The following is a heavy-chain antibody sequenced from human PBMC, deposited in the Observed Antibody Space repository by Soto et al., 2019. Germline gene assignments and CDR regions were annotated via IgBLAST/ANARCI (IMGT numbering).Heavy chain of an antibody. V-gene: IGHV5-51*01. CDR2: IHPGDSDT. D-gene: IGHD6-13*01. CDR1: GYSFTNYW. CDR3: ARHNRYSSTWLEGWFDP. J-gene: IGHJ5*02. Sequence: PGESLKIFCQGSGYSFTNYWVGWVRQIPGRGLEWMGIIHPGDSDTRYSPFFQGQVTISADKSISTAYLQWSSLKASDTAMYYCARHNRYSSTWLEGWFDPWGQGNLVTVSS.